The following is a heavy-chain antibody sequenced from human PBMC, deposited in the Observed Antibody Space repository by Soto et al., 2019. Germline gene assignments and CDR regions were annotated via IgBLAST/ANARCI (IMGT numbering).Heavy chain of an antibody. D-gene: IGHD3-22*01. J-gene: IGHJ2*01. CDR3: ARSVHGDSSVLGGVLDL. V-gene: IGHV3-33*01. Sequence: QVHLVEFGGGVVQPGRSLRLSCAASGFTFSSYGMHWVRQAPGKGLEWVAVIWYDGSNKYYADSVKGRFTISRDSSKNXSYLQMNSLRAEDTAVYHCARSVHGDSSVLGGVLDLWGRGSLVTVSS. CDR2: IWYDGSNK. CDR1: GFTFSSYG.